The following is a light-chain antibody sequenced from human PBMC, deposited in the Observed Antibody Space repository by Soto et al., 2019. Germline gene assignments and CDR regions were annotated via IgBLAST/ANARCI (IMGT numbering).Light chain of an antibody. V-gene: IGLV2-14*01. CDR2: EVS. CDR1: SSDVGGFNY. Sequence: QSVLTQPASVSGSPGQSITISCTGTSSDVGGFNYVSWYQQHPGKAPKVMIYEVSNRPSGVSNRFSGSNSGNTASLTISGLEGEGEGDYYWGSYTGGATRVFGGGTKLTVL. CDR3: GSYTGGATRV. J-gene: IGLJ2*01.